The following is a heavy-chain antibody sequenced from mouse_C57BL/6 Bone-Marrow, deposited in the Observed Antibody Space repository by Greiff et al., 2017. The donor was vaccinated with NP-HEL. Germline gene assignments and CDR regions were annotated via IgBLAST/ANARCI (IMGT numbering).Heavy chain of an antibody. Sequence: EVQLQQSGPELVKPGASVKISCKASGYTFTDYYMNWVKQSHGKSLEWIGDINPNNGGTSYNQKFKGKATLTADKSSSTAYMELRSLTSEDSAVYYCARGKGLRRRYAMDYWGQGTSVTVSS. CDR2: INPNNGGT. V-gene: IGHV1-26*01. CDR3: ARGKGLRRRYAMDY. J-gene: IGHJ4*01. D-gene: IGHD2-4*01. CDR1: GYTFTDYY.